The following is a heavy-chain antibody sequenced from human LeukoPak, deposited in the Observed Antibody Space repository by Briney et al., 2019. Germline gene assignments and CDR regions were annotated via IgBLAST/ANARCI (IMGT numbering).Heavy chain of an antibody. V-gene: IGHV1-69*04. J-gene: IGHJ4*02. Sequence: ASVKVSCKASGYTFTSYGISWVRQAPGQGLEWMGRIIPILGIANYAQKFQGRVTITADKSTSTAYMELSSLRSEDTAVYYCAGTMVRGVYYFDYWGQGTLVTVSS. CDR1: GYTFTSYG. CDR2: IIPILGIA. D-gene: IGHD3-10*01. CDR3: AGTMVRGVYYFDY.